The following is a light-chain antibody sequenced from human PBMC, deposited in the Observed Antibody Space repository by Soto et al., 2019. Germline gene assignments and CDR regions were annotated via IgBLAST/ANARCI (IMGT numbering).Light chain of an antibody. CDR3: QQSYSTLRVT. Sequence: DIHMTQSPSSLSASVGDRVTITCRANQGIRNDLAWYQQKPGKAPKLLIYAASSLQSGVPSRFSGSVSGTDFTLTISSLQPEDFATYYCQQSYSTLRVTFGQGTRLEIK. V-gene: IGKV1-39*01. J-gene: IGKJ5*01. CDR2: AAS. CDR1: QGIRND.